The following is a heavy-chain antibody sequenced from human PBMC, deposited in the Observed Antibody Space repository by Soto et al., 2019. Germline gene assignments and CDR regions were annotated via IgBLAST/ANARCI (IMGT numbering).Heavy chain of an antibody. CDR2: INPNSGGT. CDR1: GYTFTGYY. D-gene: IGHD6-19*01. CDR3: ARDKAVAGANWFDP. Sequence: KVSCKASGYTFTGYYMHWVRQAPGQGLEWMGWINPNSGGTNYAQKFQGRVTMTRDTSISTAYMELSRLRSDDTAVYYCARDKAVAGANWFDPWGQGTLVTVSS. J-gene: IGHJ5*02. V-gene: IGHV1-2*02.